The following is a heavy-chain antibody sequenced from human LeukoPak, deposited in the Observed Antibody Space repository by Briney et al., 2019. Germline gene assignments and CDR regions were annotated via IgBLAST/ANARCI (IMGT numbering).Heavy chain of an antibody. Sequence: GGSLRLSCAASGFTFSSHAMNWVRQAPGKGLEWVSAISGRGGSTYYADSVKGRFTISRDNSENTLYLQMNSLRAEDTAIYYCAKDPYSNPLSVDYWGQGTLVTVSS. CDR1: GFTFSSHA. V-gene: IGHV3-23*01. CDR2: ISGRGGST. CDR3: AKDPYSNPLSVDY. J-gene: IGHJ4*02. D-gene: IGHD5-18*01.